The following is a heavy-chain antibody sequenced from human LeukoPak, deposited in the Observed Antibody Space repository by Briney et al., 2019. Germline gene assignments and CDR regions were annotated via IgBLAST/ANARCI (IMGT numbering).Heavy chain of an antibody. CDR1: GYTFTNYG. CDR2: IRGYSGNT. V-gene: IGHV1-18*01. CDR3: AREGSSDVLRYFDWLFPLGY. Sequence: ASVKVSCKASGYTFTNYGISWVRQAPGQGLEWVGWIRGYSGNTNYAQKLQDRVTMTTDTYTSTAYMELRSLRSDDTAVYYCAREGSSDVLRYFDWLFPLGYWGQGTLVTVSS. D-gene: IGHD3-9*01. J-gene: IGHJ4*02.